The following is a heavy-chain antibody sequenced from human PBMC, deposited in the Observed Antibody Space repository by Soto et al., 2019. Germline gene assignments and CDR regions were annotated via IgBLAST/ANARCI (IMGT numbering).Heavy chain of an antibody. CDR2: IWYYGSNK. CDR1: GFTFSSYG. D-gene: IGHD3-22*01. Sequence: GGSLRLSCAASGFTFSSYGMHWVRQAPGKGLEWVEVIWYYGSNKYYEDSMKGRFTISRDKSKNTMYMQMNSQRAEDTAEYYCSRGYYGSSGYYFDYWGQGTLVTVSS. V-gene: IGHV3-33*01. J-gene: IGHJ4*02. CDR3: SRGYYGSSGYYFDY.